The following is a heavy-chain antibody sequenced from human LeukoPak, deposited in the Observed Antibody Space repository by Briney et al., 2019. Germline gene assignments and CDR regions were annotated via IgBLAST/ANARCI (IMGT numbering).Heavy chain of an antibody. V-gene: IGHV4-59*08. Sequence: PSETLSLTCTVSGDSISSYYWSWIRQPPGKGLEWIGYIYYSGNTNYNPSLKSRVTISVDTSKNQFSLKLSSVTAADTAVYYCARHRLLRYFDYWGQGTLVTVSS. CDR2: IYYSGNT. CDR1: GDSISSYY. J-gene: IGHJ4*01. CDR3: ARHRLLRYFDY. D-gene: IGHD3-22*01.